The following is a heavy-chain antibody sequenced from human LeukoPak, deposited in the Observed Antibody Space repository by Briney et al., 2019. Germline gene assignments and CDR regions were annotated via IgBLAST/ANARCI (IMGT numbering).Heavy chain of an antibody. CDR2: INPNSGGA. D-gene: IGHD6-19*01. J-gene: IGHJ4*02. V-gene: IGHV1-2*02. CDR1: GYTFTGYF. Sequence: ASVKVSCKASGYTFTGYFIHWVRQAPGQGLEWLGWINPNSGGATYAQTFQGRVTMTRDTSISTAYMELSRLRSDDTAVYYCARDQDTSVAGNMYYFDYWGQGTLVTVSS. CDR3: ARDQDTSVAGNMYYFDY.